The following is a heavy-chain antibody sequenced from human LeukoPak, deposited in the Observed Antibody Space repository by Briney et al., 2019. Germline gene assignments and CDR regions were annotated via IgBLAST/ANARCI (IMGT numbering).Heavy chain of an antibody. Sequence: SQTLSLTCALSGDSVSSSSAAWNWVRQSPSRGLEWLGRTYYRSRWYNDYAVSVRSRTTINPDTSKNQFSLQLNSVTREDTAVYYCVRSTGPGSHGYFQHWGQGTLVTVSS. CDR3: VRSTGPGSHGYFQH. CDR2: TYYRSRWYN. D-gene: IGHD3-10*01. V-gene: IGHV6-1*01. J-gene: IGHJ1*01. CDR1: GDSVSSSSAA.